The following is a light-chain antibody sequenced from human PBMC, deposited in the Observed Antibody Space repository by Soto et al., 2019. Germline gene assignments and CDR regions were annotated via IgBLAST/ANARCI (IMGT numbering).Light chain of an antibody. CDR3: QQDNSYSAIRA. CDR2: KAS. J-gene: IGKJ1*01. CDR1: ESIRSC. V-gene: IGKV1-5*03. Sequence: RTEYRATRSASVGDRITITCGASESIRSCLAWYQRKPGKAPKLLIYKASSLESGVPSRFIGSGSGTEFARTISRLQPDDFATYYCQQDNSYSAIRASGQGTKVDI.